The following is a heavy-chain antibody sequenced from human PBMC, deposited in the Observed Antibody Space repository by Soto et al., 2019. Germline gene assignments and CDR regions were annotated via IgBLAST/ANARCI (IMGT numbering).Heavy chain of an antibody. CDR3: ARSGHLFDY. V-gene: IGHV4-34*01. J-gene: IGHJ4*02. CDR2: INHSGKT. CDR1: GGSFSDYY. D-gene: IGHD3-10*01. Sequence: QVQLQQWGAGLLKPSETLSLTCAVYGGSFSDYYLSWIRQPPGKGLEWIGEINHSGKTNYSPSLKSRVIISVDTSKNQFSLKLSSVTDADAAVYYCARSGHLFDYWGQGISVTVSS.